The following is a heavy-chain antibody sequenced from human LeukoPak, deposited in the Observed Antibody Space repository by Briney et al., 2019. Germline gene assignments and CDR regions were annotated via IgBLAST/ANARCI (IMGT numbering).Heavy chain of an antibody. Sequence: LETLSLTCTVSGDSISSYFWSWIRHPPGKGLEWIGYAHSSGSTNYNPSLKSRVTISADASKNQFSLNLRSVTAADTAVYYCARDSHSIDIATPGGFDPWGQGTLVTVSS. D-gene: IGHD1-26*01. CDR1: GDSISSYF. CDR3: ARDSHSIDIATPGGFDP. CDR2: AHSSGST. J-gene: IGHJ5*02. V-gene: IGHV4-59*01.